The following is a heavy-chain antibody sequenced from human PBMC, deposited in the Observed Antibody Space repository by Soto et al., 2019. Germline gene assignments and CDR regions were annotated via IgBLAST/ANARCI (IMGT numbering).Heavy chain of an antibody. CDR3: ARDMNNDFWSGIQNCFEP. Sequence: ASVKVSCKASGYTFTSYGISWVRQAPGQGLEWMGWISAYNGNTNYAQKLQGRVTMTTDTSTSTAYMELRSLRSDDTAVYYCARDMNNDFWSGIQNCFEPWGQGTLVTVSS. J-gene: IGHJ5*02. D-gene: IGHD3-3*01. CDR2: ISAYNGNT. V-gene: IGHV1-18*01. CDR1: GYTFTSYG.